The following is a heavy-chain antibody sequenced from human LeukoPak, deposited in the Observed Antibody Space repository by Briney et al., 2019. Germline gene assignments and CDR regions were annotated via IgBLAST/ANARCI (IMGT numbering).Heavy chain of an antibody. CDR2: IRYDGSNK. CDR3: AKVPWIQLYFDY. V-gene: IGHV3-30*02. J-gene: IGHJ4*02. D-gene: IGHD5-18*01. CDR1: GFTFSSYG. Sequence: GGSLRLSCAASGFTFSSYGMHWVRQAPGKGLEWVAFIRYDGSNKYYADSVKGRFTISRDNSKNALYLQMNSLRAEDAAVYYCAKVPWIQLYFDYWGQGTLVTVSS.